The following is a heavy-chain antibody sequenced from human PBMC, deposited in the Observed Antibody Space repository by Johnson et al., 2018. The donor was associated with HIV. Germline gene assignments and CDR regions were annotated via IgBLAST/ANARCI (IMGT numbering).Heavy chain of an antibody. D-gene: IGHD3-10*01. CDR1: GFTFSSYG. CDR3: ARMVRYYYGSGSYYNVPWKDAFDI. V-gene: IGHV3-30*02. Sequence: QVQLVESGGGVVQPGGSLRLSCAASGFTFSSYGMHWFRQAPGKGLEWVAFIRYDGINKYYADSVKGRFPLHRDNYTNTLSLQMNSLRAEDKAVYYCARMVRYYYGSGSYYNVPWKDAFDIWGQGTMVTVSS. J-gene: IGHJ3*02. CDR2: IRYDGINK.